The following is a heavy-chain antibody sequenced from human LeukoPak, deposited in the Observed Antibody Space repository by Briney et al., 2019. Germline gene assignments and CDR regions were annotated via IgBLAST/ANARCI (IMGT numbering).Heavy chain of an antibody. V-gene: IGHV3-21*01. J-gene: IGHJ6*02. CDR2: ISRSSSYI. CDR1: GFTFRSYS. CDR3: ARPSYYDILTGYYTDYYGMDV. Sequence: GGSLRLSCAVSGFTFRSYSMNWVRQAPGKGLEWVSSISRSSSYIYYADSVKGRFTISRDNAKNSLYLQMNSLRAKDTAVYYCARPSYYDILTGYYTDYYGMDVWGQGTTVTVSS. D-gene: IGHD3-9*01.